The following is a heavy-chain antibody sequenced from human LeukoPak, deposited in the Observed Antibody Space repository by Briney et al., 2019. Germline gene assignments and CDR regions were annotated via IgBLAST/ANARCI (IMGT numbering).Heavy chain of an antibody. CDR2: FNPNTGGT. CDR1: GYTFTGYY. CDR3: ARDVAGRFSPGLDY. V-gene: IGHV1-2*02. Sequence: GASVKVSCKASGYTFTGYYMHWVRQAPGQGLEWMGWFNPNTGGTNYAQNFQGRVTMTRDTSISTAYMELSRLRSDDTAVYYCARDVAGRFSPGLDYWGQGTLVTVSS. J-gene: IGHJ4*02. D-gene: IGHD3-10*01.